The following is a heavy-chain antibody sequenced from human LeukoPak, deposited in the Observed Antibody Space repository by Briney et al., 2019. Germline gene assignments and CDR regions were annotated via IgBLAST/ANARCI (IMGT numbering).Heavy chain of an antibody. Sequence: QAGGSLTLSCAASGFTFSSYSMNWVRQAPGKGLEWVSAISGSGGSTYYADSVKGRFTISRDNSKNTLYLQMNSLRAEDTAVYYCAKDLLRFTPHYYFDYWGQGTLVTVSS. CDR3: AKDLLRFTPHYYFDY. CDR2: ISGSGGST. D-gene: IGHD3-3*01. CDR1: GFTFSSYS. V-gene: IGHV3-23*01. J-gene: IGHJ4*02.